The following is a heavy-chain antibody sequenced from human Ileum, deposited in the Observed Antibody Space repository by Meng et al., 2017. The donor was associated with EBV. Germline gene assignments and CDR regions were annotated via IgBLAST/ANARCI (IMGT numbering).Heavy chain of an antibody. CDR1: GFTFNNAW. V-gene: IGHV3-15*01. Sequence: EVQLVESGGGLVKPGGSLSLSCAASGFTFNNAWMSWVRQAPGKGLEWVARIKTKADGEAADYVAPVKGRFTISRDDSKNTLFLQMDSLKTEDTAVYYCEGWRYWGQGTLVTVFS. D-gene: IGHD2-15*01. J-gene: IGHJ4*02. CDR3: EGWRY. CDR2: IKTKADGEAA.